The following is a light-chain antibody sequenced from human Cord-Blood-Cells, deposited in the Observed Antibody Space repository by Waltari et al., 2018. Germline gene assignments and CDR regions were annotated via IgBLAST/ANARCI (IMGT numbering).Light chain of an antibody. CDR2: RNN. Sequence: QSVLTQPPSASGTPGQRVTISCSGSSSNIGSNHVYWYQQLPGTAPKLLIYRNNQRPSGVPDRFSGSKSGTSASLAISGLRSEDGADYYCAAWDDSLSGVFGGGTKLTVL. CDR1: SSNIGSNH. V-gene: IGLV1-47*01. J-gene: IGLJ3*02. CDR3: AAWDDSLSGV.